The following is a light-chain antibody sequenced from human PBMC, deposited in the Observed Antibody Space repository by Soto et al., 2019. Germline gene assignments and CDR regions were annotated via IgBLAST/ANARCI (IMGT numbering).Light chain of an antibody. J-gene: IGLJ1*01. CDR3: SSYTSSRTLV. CDR1: SSDVGGHNY. V-gene: IGLV2-14*01. CDR2: EVS. Sequence: QSVLTQPASVSGSPGQSITFSCTGTSSDVGGHNYVSWYQQHPGKAPRLMIYEVSKRPSGVSNRFSGSKSGNTASLTISGLQAEDEADYYCSSYTSSRTLVFGTGTKVTVL.